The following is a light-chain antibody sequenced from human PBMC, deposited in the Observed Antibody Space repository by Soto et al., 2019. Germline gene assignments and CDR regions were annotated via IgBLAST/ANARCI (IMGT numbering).Light chain of an antibody. CDR1: QSINTW. J-gene: IGKJ1*01. CDR2: KAS. V-gene: IGKV1-5*03. Sequence: IQVTQSPSTLSASVGDRVTITCRASQSINTWLAWLQQKPGKAPKLLIYKASTLEIGVPSRFSGSGSGTEFTLTISSLQPDDFATYYCQQYTSYSPLGQGTKVDIK. CDR3: QQYTSYSP.